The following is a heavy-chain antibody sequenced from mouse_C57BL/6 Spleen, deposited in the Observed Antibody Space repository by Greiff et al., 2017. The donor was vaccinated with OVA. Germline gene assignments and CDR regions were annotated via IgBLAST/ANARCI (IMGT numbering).Heavy chain of an antibody. J-gene: IGHJ2*01. V-gene: IGHV1-63*01. CDR2: IYPGGGYT. Sequence: VQLQQSGAELVRPGTSVKMSCKASGYTFTNYWIGWAKQRPGHGLEWIGDIYPGGGYTNYHEKFKGKATLTADKSSSTAYMQFSSLTSEDSAIYYCARKEVLYYFDYWGQGTTLTVSS. CDR3: ARKEVLYYFDY. CDR1: GYTFTNYW.